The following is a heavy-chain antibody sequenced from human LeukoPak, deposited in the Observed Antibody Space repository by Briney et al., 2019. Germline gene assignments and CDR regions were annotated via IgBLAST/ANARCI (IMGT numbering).Heavy chain of an antibody. D-gene: IGHD1-26*01. CDR2: IYWNDDK. CDR3: AHTAHLLGSKNAFDI. V-gene: IGHV2-5*01. J-gene: IGHJ3*02. CDR1: GFSVSTSGVG. Sequence: SGPTLVKPTQTLTLTCTFSGFSVSTSGVGVGWIRQPPGKALEWLALIYWNDDKRYSPSLKSRLTITKDTSKNQVVLTMTNMDPVDTATYYCAHTAHLLGSKNAFDIWGQGTMVTASS.